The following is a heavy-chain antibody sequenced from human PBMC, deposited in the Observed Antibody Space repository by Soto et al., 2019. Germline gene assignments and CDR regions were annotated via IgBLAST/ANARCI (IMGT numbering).Heavy chain of an antibody. CDR1: GGSISSGGYY. CDR3: ASRNAYLYYYDSSGYYRES. CDR2: IYYSGST. Sequence: SETLSLTCTVSGGSISSGGYYWSWIRQHPGKGLEWIGYIYYSGSTYYNPSLKSRVTISVDTSKNQFSLKLSSVTAADTAVYFCASRNAYLYYYDSSGYYRESWGQGTLVTVSS. J-gene: IGHJ4*02. D-gene: IGHD3-22*01. V-gene: IGHV4-31*03.